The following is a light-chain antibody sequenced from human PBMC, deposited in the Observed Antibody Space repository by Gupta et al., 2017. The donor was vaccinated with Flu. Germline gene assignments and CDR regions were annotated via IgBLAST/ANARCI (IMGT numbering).Light chain of an antibody. CDR2: GDS. J-gene: IGLJ3*02. CDR3: QSYDSRLSGWV. CDR1: SSNIGAGDD. Sequence: SSNIGAGDDVHWYQQLPGRAPKVLIAGDSNRPSGVPNRFSGATSGASASLAITARQTEDEADYYCQSYDSRLSGWVFGGGTKLTVL. V-gene: IGLV1-40*03.